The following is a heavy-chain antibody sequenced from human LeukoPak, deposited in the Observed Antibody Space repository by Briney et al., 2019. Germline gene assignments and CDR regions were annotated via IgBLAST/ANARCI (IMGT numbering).Heavy chain of an antibody. Sequence: ASVTVSCKASGYTFTSYYMHWVRQAPGQGLEWMGIINPSGGSTSYAQKFQGRVTMTRDTSTSTVYMELSSLRSEDTAVYYCARGLYDSSGYYYNNSDYWGQGTLVTVSS. CDR1: GYTFTSYY. CDR3: ARGLYDSSGYYYNNSDY. J-gene: IGHJ4*02. CDR2: INPSGGST. V-gene: IGHV1-46*01. D-gene: IGHD3-22*01.